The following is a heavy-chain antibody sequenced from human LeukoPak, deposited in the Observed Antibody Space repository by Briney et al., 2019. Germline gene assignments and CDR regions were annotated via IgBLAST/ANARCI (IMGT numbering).Heavy chain of an antibody. J-gene: IGHJ6*04. Sequence: ASVKVSCKASGYTFTSYDINWVRQATGQGLEWMGWMNPNSGNTGYAQKFQGRVTMTRNTSISTAYMELSSLRSEDTAVYYCAREGTAVAGEDYYYGMDVWGKGTTVTVSS. V-gene: IGHV1-8*01. CDR2: MNPNSGNT. CDR3: AREGTAVAGEDYYYGMDV. CDR1: GYTFTSYD. D-gene: IGHD6-19*01.